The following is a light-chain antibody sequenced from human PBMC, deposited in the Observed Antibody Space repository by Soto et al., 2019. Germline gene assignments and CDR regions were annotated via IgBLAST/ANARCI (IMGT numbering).Light chain of an antibody. Sequence: DIQLTQSPSVLSASVGATVTITGRASQALSNYLDWYQQKPGQAPDLLVYSASTLHRGVPSRFSDSGSETEFSLTIRALKPEYLATYYCQQLRRYPLTFRGGPKVDIK. V-gene: IGKV1-9*01. CDR2: SAS. CDR3: QQLRRYPLT. J-gene: IGKJ4*01. CDR1: QALSNY.